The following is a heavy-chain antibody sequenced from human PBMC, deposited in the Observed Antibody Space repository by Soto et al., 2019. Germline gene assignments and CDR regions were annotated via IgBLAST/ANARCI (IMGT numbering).Heavy chain of an antibody. CDR3: ARDGPYGMDV. J-gene: IGHJ6*02. V-gene: IGHV1-18*01. Sequence: ASVRVSCRASGYSFTSCGISWVRQAPGQGLKWMGWISAYNGNTNYAQKLQGRVTMTTDTSTSTAYMELRSLRSDDTAVYYCARDGPYGMDVWGQGTTVTVSS. CDR1: GYSFTSCG. CDR2: ISAYNGNT.